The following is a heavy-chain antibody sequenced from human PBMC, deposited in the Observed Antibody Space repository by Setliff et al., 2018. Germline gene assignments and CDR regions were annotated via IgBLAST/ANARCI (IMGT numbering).Heavy chain of an antibody. CDR3: ARGRNVAARLLDS. D-gene: IGHD6-6*01. CDR2: ISHSEGT. J-gene: IGHJ4*02. V-gene: IGHV4-38-2*01. CDR1: TYSITNHF. Sequence: LSLTCAVSTYSITNHFWGWIRQPPGKGLEWIGSISHSEGTYYNPSLKSRVTISIDTSKNQFSLKVTSVTAADTAVYYCARGRNVAARLLDSWGRGTLVTVSS.